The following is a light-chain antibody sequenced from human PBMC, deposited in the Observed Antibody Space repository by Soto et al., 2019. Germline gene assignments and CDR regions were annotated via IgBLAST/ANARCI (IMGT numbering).Light chain of an antibody. J-gene: IGKJ2*01. Sequence: EIVMTQSPATLSVSVGERVTLSCRASQSVTTNLAWYQQKRGQAPRLLISRASTRAAGVPARFSGSGSGTEFPLTISSLQSEDVAVYYCQQYNDWPPVFTFGQGTKVEIK. CDR1: QSVTTN. V-gene: IGKV3-15*01. CDR2: RAS. CDR3: QQYNDWPPVFT.